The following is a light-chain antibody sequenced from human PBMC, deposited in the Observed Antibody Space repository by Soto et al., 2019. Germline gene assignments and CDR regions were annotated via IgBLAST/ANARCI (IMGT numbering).Light chain of an antibody. Sequence: VETQFPATLSVALGKSATLSFRPSQSVSVNSLAWYQQKGGQAPRLLIYAASTRATGVPDRFSFTGSGTDFALTSSRLVTDDPAFQYCQQSNQWPPRTSGQGTRL. V-gene: IGKV3D-20*02. CDR3: QQSNQWPPRT. CDR2: AAS. J-gene: IGKJ5*01. CDR1: QSVSVNS.